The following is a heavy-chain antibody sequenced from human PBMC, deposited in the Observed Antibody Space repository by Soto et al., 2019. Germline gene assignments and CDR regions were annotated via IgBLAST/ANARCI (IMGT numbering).Heavy chain of an antibody. CDR3: ASYVRGHPPADRGPFGSWPV. V-gene: IGHV4-4*02. CDR2: IYHSVST. CDR1: GGSISSSNC. J-gene: IGHJ4*02. Sequence: PSETLSLTCAVSGGSISSSNCWSWVRQPPGKGLEWIGEIYHSVSTNYNQSLKSRVTISVDKSKNQFSLKLSSVTAADTAVYYFASYVRGHPPADRGPFGSWPVWGQRTLVTFSS. D-gene: IGHD3-10*02.